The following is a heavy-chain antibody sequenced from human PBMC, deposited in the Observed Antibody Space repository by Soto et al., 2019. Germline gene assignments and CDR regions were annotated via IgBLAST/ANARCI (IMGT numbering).Heavy chain of an antibody. V-gene: IGHV1-18*01. CDR1: GYTFTSYG. Sequence: QVQLVQSGAEVKKPGASVKVSCKASGYTFTSYGISWVRQAPGQGLEWIGWISAYNGNTNYAQKLQGRVTMTTDTSTSTAYMELRSLRSDDTAVYYCARGTIGYDWEDPGYYFDYWGQGTLVTVSS. J-gene: IGHJ4*02. CDR2: ISAYNGNT. CDR3: ARGTIGYDWEDPGYYFDY. D-gene: IGHD5-12*01.